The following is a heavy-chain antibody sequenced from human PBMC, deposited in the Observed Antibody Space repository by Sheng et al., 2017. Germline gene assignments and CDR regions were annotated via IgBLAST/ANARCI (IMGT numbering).Heavy chain of an antibody. CDR2: IYYSGST. J-gene: IGHJ3*02. CDR1: GGSISSSSYY. CDR3: ARRYCSGGSCYLGAFDI. V-gene: IGHV4-39*07. Sequence: QLQLQESGPGLVKPSETLSLTCTVSGGSISSSSYYWGWIRQPPGKGLEWIGSIYYSGSTYYNPSLKSRVTISVDTSKNQFSLKLSSVTAADTAVYYCARRYCSGGSCYLGAFDIWGQGTMVTVS. D-gene: IGHD2-15*01.